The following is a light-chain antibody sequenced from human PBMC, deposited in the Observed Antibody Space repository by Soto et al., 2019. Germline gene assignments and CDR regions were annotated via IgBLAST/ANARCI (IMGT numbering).Light chain of an antibody. V-gene: IGKV1-17*01. CDR3: RHRHSYPFT. CDR1: QDIRND. Sequence: DIQMTQSPSSLSASVGDRVTITCRASQDIRNDLGWVQQKPGKAPKRLIYAASSLQSGVPSRFNGSGSGTEVTLAVSSLQPEDFATYYCRHRHSYPFTVRPGTNVDIQ. CDR2: AAS. J-gene: IGKJ3*01.